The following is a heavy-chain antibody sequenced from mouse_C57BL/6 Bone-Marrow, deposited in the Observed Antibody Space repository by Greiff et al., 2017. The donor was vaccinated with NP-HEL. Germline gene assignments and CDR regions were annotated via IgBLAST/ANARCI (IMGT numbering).Heavy chain of an antibody. J-gene: IGHJ3*01. CDR2: IDPETGGT. CDR3: TRWGTTEWGFAY. D-gene: IGHD1-1*01. CDR1: GYTFTDYE. Sequence: VQLQQSGAELVRPGASVTLSCKASGYTFTDYEMHWVKQTPVHGLEWIGAIDPETGGTAYNQKFKGKAILTADKSSSTAYMELLSLTAEDSAVYYCTRWGTTEWGFAYWGQGTLVTVSA. V-gene: IGHV1-15*01.